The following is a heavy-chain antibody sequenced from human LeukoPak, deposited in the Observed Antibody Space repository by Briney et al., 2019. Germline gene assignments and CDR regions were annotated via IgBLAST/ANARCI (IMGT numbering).Heavy chain of an antibody. J-gene: IGHJ4*02. Sequence: SETLSLTCTVSGGSISSSTYYWGWIRQPPGKGLEWIGSIYYSGTTYYNPSLKSRVTLSVDTSKNQFSLKLSSVTAADTAVFYCVLVYCGSGSYYGTPPGGDYWGQGTLVTVSS. CDR2: IYYSGTT. D-gene: IGHD3-10*01. CDR1: GGSISSSTYY. CDR3: VLVYCGSGSYYGTPPGGDY. V-gene: IGHV4-39*01.